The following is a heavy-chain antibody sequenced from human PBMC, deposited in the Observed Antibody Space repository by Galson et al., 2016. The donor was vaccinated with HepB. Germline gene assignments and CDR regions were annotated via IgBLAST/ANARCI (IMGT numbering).Heavy chain of an antibody. CDR2: TYYRSKWYN. CDR3: ARVRSGYSGYANPYYYGMDV. CDR1: GDSVSSNSAT. J-gene: IGHJ6*02. Sequence: CAISGDSVSSNSATWNWIRQSPSRGLEWLGRTYYRSKWYNDYALSVESRITINPGTSKNQFSLQLNSVTPEDTAVYYCARVRSGYSGYANPYYYGMDVWGQGTTVTVSS. D-gene: IGHD5-12*01. V-gene: IGHV6-1*01.